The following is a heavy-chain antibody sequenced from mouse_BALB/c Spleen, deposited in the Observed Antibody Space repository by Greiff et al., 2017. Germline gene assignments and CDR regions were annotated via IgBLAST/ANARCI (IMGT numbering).Heavy chain of an antibody. CDR3: TRELITTVNYFDY. J-gene: IGHJ2*01. Sequence: EVHLVESGGGLAKPGGSLKLSCAASGFTFSSYTMSWVRQTPEKRLEWVATISSGGSYTYYPDSVKGRFTISRDNAKTTLYLQMSSLKSEDTAMYYCTRELITTVNYFDYWGQGTTLTVSS. V-gene: IGHV5-6-4*01. CDR2: ISSGGSYT. CDR1: GFTFSSYT. D-gene: IGHD1-1*01.